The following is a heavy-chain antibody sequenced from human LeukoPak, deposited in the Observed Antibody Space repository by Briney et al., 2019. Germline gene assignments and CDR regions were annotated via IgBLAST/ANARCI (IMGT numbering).Heavy chain of an antibody. Sequence: PSETLSLTCTVSGGSISSYYWSWIRQPPGKGREGIGYIYYSGSTNYNPSLKSRVTISVDTSKNQFSLKLSSVTAADTAMYYCARAYGDYDNIDYWGQGTLVTVSS. J-gene: IGHJ4*02. V-gene: IGHV4-59*01. D-gene: IGHD4-17*01. CDR2: IYYSGST. CDR1: GGSISSYY. CDR3: ARAYGDYDNIDY.